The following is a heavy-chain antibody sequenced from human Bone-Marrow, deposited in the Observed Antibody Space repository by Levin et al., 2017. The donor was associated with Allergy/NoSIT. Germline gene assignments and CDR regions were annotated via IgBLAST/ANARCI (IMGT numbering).Heavy chain of an antibody. CDR2: ISSSSSNI. V-gene: IGHV3-21*04. CDR1: GFNFSIYG. D-gene: IGHD3-9*01. Sequence: LSLTCAASGFNFSIYGMNWVRQAPGKGLEWVSSISSSSSNIYHADSLKGRFTISRDNAKNSLYLQMKSLRAEDTAVYYCARDRTNGILTNYGMDVWGRGTTVTVSS. J-gene: IGHJ6*02. CDR3: ARDRTNGILTNYGMDV.